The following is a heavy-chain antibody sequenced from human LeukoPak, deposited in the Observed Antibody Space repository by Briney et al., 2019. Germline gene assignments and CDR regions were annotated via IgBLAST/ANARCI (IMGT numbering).Heavy chain of an antibody. CDR3: ARDDSTGYYYLDG. J-gene: IGHJ4*02. V-gene: IGHV3-48*04. CDR2: ITSSSSTI. Sequence: GGSLRLSCAASGFTFSTYSMNCVRQAPGKGLEWVSYITSSSSTIYYADSVRGRFTISRDNAKNSLYLEMNSLRAEDTAVYFCARDDSTGYYYLDGWGQGTLVTVSS. D-gene: IGHD3-22*01. CDR1: GFTFSTYS.